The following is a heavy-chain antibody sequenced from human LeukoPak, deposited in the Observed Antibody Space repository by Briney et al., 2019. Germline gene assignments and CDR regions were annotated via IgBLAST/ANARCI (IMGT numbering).Heavy chain of an antibody. J-gene: IGHJ5*02. V-gene: IGHV4-59*08. CDR1: GGSISSYY. D-gene: IGHD6-13*01. CDR2: IYYSGST. CDR3: ARHGSTFYSSSSNWFDP. Sequence: SETLSLTCTVSGGSISSYYWSWIRQPPGKGLEWIGYIYYSGSTNYNPSLKSRVTISVDTSKNQFSLKLSSVTAADTAVYYCARHGSTFYSSSSNWFDPWGQGTLVTVSS.